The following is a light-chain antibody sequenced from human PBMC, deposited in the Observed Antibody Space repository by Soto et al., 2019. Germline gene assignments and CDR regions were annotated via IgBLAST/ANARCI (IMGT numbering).Light chain of an antibody. J-gene: IGKJ2*01. Sequence: EIVMTQSTATLSVSPGERVTLSCRASESLSTYLAWYQQKPGQAPRLLIYGASTKATGIPARFSGSGSATDFTLTISSLQSEDFAVYYCQSYNDWPFTFGQGTKVDI. CDR1: ESLSTY. CDR2: GAS. CDR3: QSYNDWPFT. V-gene: IGKV3-15*01.